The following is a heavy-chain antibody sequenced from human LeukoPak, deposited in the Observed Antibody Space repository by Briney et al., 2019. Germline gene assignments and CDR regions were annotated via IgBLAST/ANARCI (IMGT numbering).Heavy chain of an antibody. Sequence: HPGRSLRLSCAASGFTFSSYAMSWVRQAPGKGLEWVSAISGSGGSTYYADSVKGRFTINRDNYKNTLYLKMDGLRAEDRAVYYCAKGYSSFDYWGQGTLVTVSS. CDR2: ISGSGGST. CDR1: GFTFSSYA. V-gene: IGHV3-23*01. D-gene: IGHD2-15*01. CDR3: AKGYSSFDY. J-gene: IGHJ4*02.